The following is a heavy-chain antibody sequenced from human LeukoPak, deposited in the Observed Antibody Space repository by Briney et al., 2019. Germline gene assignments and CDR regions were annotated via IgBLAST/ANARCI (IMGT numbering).Heavy chain of an antibody. V-gene: IGHV3-30-3*01. CDR1: GFTFSSYA. CDR2: ISYDGSNK. D-gene: IGHD2-21*02. CDR3: ARPYCGGDCYTPYYGMDV. J-gene: IGHJ6*02. Sequence: PGRSLRLSCAASGFTFSSYAMHWVRQAPGKGLEWVAVISYDGSNKYYADSVKGRFTISRDNSKNTLYLQMNSLRAEDTAVYYWARPYCGGDCYTPYYGMDVWGQGTTVTVSS.